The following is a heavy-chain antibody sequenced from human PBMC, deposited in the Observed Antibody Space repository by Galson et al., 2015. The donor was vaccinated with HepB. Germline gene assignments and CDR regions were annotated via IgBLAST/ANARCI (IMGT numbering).Heavy chain of an antibody. CDR3: ARNYGDYGWYFDL. J-gene: IGHJ2*01. V-gene: IGHV4-59*01. CDR2: IYYSGSA. D-gene: IGHD4-17*01. Sequence: SETLSLTCTVSGGSIRNYYWSWIRQPPGKGLECIGYIYYSGSANYNPSLKSRVTISVDTSKNQFSLKLNSVTAADTAVYYCARNYGDYGWYFDLWGRGTLVAVSS. CDR1: GGSIRNYY.